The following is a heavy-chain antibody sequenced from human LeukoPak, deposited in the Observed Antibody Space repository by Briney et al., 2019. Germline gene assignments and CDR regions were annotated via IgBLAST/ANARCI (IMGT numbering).Heavy chain of an antibody. CDR3: AREITMIVVAMGY. CDR1: GYTFTGYY. D-gene: IGHD3-22*01. J-gene: IGHJ4*02. CDR2: INPNSGGT. V-gene: IGHV1-2*02. Sequence: GASVKVSCKASGYTFTGYYMHWVRQAPGQGLEWMGWINPNSGGTNYAQKFQGRVTMTRDTSISTAYMELSRPRSDDTAVYYCAREITMIVVAMGYWGQGTLVTVSS.